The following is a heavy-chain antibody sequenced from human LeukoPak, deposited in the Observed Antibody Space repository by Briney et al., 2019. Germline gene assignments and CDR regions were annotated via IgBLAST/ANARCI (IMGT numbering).Heavy chain of an antibody. CDR1: GFTVSSSY. Sequence: GGSLRLSCAASGFTVSSSYMSWVRQAPGKGLEWVSVIYSGGSTYYADSVRGRFTISRDNSKNTLYLQMDSLRAEDTAVYYCATPPTVTRNYWGQGTLVTVSS. J-gene: IGHJ4*02. D-gene: IGHD4-17*01. CDR3: ATPPTVTRNY. CDR2: IYSGGST. V-gene: IGHV3-53*01.